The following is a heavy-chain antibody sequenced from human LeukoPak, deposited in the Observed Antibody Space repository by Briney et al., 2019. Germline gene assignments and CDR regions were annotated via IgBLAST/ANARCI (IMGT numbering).Heavy chain of an antibody. CDR1: GGSISSYS. CDR3: ARHVYCTNGICSDY. D-gene: IGHD2-8*01. Sequence: SETPSLTCTVSGGSISSYSWSWIRQPPGRGLEWIGYLYYSGSTNYNPSLKSRVTMSVDTSKNQFSLKLSSVTAADTAVYYCARHVYCTNGICSDYWGQGTLVTVSS. V-gene: IGHV4-59*08. J-gene: IGHJ4*02. CDR2: LYYSGST.